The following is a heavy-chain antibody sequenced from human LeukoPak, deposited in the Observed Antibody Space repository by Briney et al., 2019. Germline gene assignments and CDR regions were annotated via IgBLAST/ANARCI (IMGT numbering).Heavy chain of an antibody. J-gene: IGHJ6*03. V-gene: IGHV1-2*02. D-gene: IGHD1-7*01. CDR2: ISPNSGGT. Sequence: GASVKVSCKASGYTFTGYYMHWVRQAPGQGLEWMGWISPNSGGTNYAQKFQGRVTMTRDTSISTAYMELSRLRSDDTAVYYCARDGNNWNYEVYYYYMDVWGKGTTVTVSS. CDR1: GYTFTGYY. CDR3: ARDGNNWNYEVYYYYMDV.